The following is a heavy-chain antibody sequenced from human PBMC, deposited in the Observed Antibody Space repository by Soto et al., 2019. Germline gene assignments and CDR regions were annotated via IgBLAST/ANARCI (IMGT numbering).Heavy chain of an antibody. CDR3: ARAAAGHTGGPSRDYYGMDV. J-gene: IGHJ6*02. D-gene: IGHD6-13*01. CDR1: GYTFTSYY. CDR2: INPSGGST. Sequence: QVQLVQSGAEVKKPGASVKVSCKASGYTFTSYYMHWVRQAPGQGLEWMGIINPSGGSTSYAQKFQGRVTMTRDTSTSTVYMELSSLRSEDTAVYYCARAAAGHTGGPSRDYYGMDVWGQGTTVTVSS. V-gene: IGHV1-46*01.